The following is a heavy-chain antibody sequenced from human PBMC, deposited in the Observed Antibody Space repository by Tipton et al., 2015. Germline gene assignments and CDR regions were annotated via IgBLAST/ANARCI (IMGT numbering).Heavy chain of an antibody. CDR3: ARDVGIAEVDGYYYGMDV. CDR2: IYNSGIT. V-gene: IGHV4-31*02. CDR1: SGSIRSGDDY. Sequence: TLSLTCTVSSGSIRSGDDYWSWLRQHPGKGLEWIGRIYNSGITDYSPSLKSRVSISVDTSKNQFSLKLSSVTAAVTAVYYCARDVGIAEVDGYYYGMDVWGRGTTVIVSS. D-gene: IGHD6-13*01. J-gene: IGHJ6*02.